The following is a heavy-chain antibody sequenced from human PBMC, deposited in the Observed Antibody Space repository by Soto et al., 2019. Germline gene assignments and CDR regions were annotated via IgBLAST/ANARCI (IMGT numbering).Heavy chain of an antibody. V-gene: IGHV4-39*01. Sequence: QLQLQESGPGLVKPSETLSLTCTVSAGSISRSNYYWGWIRQPPGKGLEWIGSMYSSGNTYYNPSPKGRVTISVDTSKNQFSLKLTSVTAADTAVYYCARQPYDSSGYYYGAWGQGTLVTVSS. CDR2: MYSSGNT. D-gene: IGHD3-22*01. CDR3: ARQPYDSSGYYYGA. J-gene: IGHJ5*02. CDR1: AGSISRSNYY.